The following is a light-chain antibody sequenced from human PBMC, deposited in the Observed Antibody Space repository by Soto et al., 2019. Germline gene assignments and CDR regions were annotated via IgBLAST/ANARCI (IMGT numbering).Light chain of an antibody. J-gene: IGLJ2*01. CDR3: SSYAGTKNVV. CDR1: SSDVGGYNY. CDR2: EVS. Sequence: QSALTQPPSASGSPGQSVTISCTGTSSDVGGYNYVSWYQHHPGKAPKLMIYEVSKRPSGVPDRFSGSKSGNTASLTVSGLQAEDEADYYCSSYAGTKNVVFGGGTKVTVL. V-gene: IGLV2-8*01.